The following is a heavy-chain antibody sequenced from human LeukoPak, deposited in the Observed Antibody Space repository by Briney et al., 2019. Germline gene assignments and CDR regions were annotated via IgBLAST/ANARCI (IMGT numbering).Heavy chain of an antibody. D-gene: IGHD3-9*01. J-gene: IGHJ3*02. V-gene: IGHV4-59*01. CDR1: GGSISSYY. CDR2: IYYSGST. CDR3: ARAVGYYDILTGYFAFDI. Sequence: KSSETLSLTCTVSGGSISSYYWSWIRQPPGKGLEWIGYIYYSGSTNYNPSLKSRVTISVDTSKNQFSLKLSSVTAADTAVYYCARAVGYYDILTGYFAFDIWGQGTMVIVSS.